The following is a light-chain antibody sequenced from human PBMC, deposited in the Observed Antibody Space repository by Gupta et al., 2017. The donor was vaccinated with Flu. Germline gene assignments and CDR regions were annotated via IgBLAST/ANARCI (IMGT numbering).Light chain of an antibody. CDR1: SSNIGTNT. Sequence: QSVLTQPPSASGTPGQRVTISCSGSSSNIGTNTVNWYQQLPGTAPKLLIYSNNARPSGVPDRFSGSKSGTSASLAISGLQSEDEADYYCAGWDDSLNGRVFGGGTKLTVL. V-gene: IGLV1-44*01. CDR3: AGWDDSLNGRV. J-gene: IGLJ3*02. CDR2: SNN.